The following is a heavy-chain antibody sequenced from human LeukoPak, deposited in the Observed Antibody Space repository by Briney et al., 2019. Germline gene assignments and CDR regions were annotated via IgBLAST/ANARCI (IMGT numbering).Heavy chain of an antibody. V-gene: IGHV3-15*01. CDR3: TTASYNWNPGHYWGPGHY. J-gene: IGHJ4*02. D-gene: IGHD1-20*01. CDR1: GFTFSSAW. CDR2: IKSKTDGGTT. Sequence: GGSLRLSCAASGFTFSSAWMSWVRQAPGKGLEWVGRIKSKTDGGTTDYAAPVKGRFTISRDDSKNTLYLQMNSLKTEDTAVYYCTTASYNWNPGHYWGPGHYWGQGTLVTVSS.